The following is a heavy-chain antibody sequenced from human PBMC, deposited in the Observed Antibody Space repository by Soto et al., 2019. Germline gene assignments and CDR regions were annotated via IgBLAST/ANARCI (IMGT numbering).Heavy chain of an antibody. CDR1: GFTFSNYA. V-gene: IGHV3-23*01. Sequence: GGSLRLSCAASGFTFSNYAMSWVRQAPGKGLEWVSAIGASGGITYYADSVKGRFTISRDDSKNTLYLQMNSLRAEDTAVYYCAKGEGIIDPFEHWGQGTLVTVSS. J-gene: IGHJ4*02. CDR2: IGASGGIT. D-gene: IGHD1-26*01. CDR3: AKGEGIIDPFEH.